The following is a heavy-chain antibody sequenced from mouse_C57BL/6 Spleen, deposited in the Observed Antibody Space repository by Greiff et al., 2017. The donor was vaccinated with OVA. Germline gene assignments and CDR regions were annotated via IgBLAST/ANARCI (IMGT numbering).Heavy chain of an antibody. V-gene: IGHV1-19*01. D-gene: IGHD6-2*01. J-gene: IGHJ1*03. CDR1: GYTFTDYY. Sequence: EVQLQQSGPVLVKPGASVKMSCKASGYTFTDYYMNWVKQSHGKSLEWIGVINPYNGGTSYNQKFKGKATLTVDKSSSTAYMELNSLTSEDSAVYYCARKAGSHWYFDVWGTGTTVTVSS. CDR2: INPYNGGT. CDR3: ARKAGSHWYFDV.